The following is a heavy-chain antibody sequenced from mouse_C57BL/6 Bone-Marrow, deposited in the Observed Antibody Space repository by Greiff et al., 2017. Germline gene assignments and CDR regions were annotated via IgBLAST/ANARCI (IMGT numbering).Heavy chain of an antibody. CDR2: ISSGGSYT. V-gene: IGHV5-6*02. J-gene: IGHJ4*01. CDR3: ARRDDYDEYYAMDY. CDR1: GFTFSSYG. D-gene: IGHD2-4*01. Sequence: EVNVVESGGDLVKPGGSLKLSCAASGFTFSSYGMSWVRQTPDKRLEWVATISSGGSYTYYPDSVKGRFTISRDNAKNTLYLQMSSLKSEDTAMYYCARRDDYDEYYAMDYWGQGTSVTVSS.